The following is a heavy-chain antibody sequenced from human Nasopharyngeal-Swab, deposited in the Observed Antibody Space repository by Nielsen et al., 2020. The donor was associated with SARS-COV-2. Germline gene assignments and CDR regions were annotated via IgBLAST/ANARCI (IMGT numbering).Heavy chain of an antibody. J-gene: IGHJ6*02. CDR1: GYTLTELS. V-gene: IGHV1-24*01. CDR2: FDPEDGET. Sequence: ASVKVSCKVSGYTLTELSMHWVRQAPGKGLEWMGGFDPEDGETIYAQKFQGRVTMTEDTSTDTAYMELSSLRSEDTAVYYCARGSSVVVGYYYGMDVWGQGTTVTVSS. CDR3: ARGSSVVVGYYYGMDV. D-gene: IGHD2-15*01.